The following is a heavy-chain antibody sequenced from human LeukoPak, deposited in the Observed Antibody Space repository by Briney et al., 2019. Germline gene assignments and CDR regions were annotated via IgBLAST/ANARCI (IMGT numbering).Heavy chain of an antibody. V-gene: IGHV4-59*01. J-gene: IGHJ4*02. Sequence: PSETLSLTCTVSGGSISSYYWSWIRQPPGKGLEWIGYIYYSGSTNYNPSLKSRVTISVDTSKNQFSLKLSSVTAADTAVYYCARAGYSGYDYDYWGQGTRDTVSS. CDR1: GGSISSYY. CDR2: IYYSGST. CDR3: ARAGYSGYDYDY. D-gene: IGHD5-12*01.